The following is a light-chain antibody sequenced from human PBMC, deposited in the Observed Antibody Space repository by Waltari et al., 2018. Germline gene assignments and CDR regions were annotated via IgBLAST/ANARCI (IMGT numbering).Light chain of an antibody. CDR2: DAS. J-gene: IGKJ2*01. CDR3: QQYYSTPYT. V-gene: IGKV3-11*01. CDR1: QSVSRY. Sequence: EIVLTQSPATLSLSPGERATLSCRASQSVSRYLAGYQQKPGQAPRLLIYDASNRATGIPARFSGSGSGTDFTLTISSLQAEDVAGYYCQQYYSTPYTFGQGTKLEIK.